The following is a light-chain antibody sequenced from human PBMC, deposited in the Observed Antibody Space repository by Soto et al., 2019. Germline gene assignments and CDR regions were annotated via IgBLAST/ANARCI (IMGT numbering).Light chain of an antibody. J-gene: IGLJ1*01. CDR1: SSDVGTYNL. CDR2: EVS. Sequence: QLVLTQPASVSGSPGQSITISCTGTSSDVGTYNLVSWYQQHPGKAPKLMIYEVSKRPSGVSNRFSGSKSGSTASLTISGLQAEDEADYYCCSYAGSYTYVFGTGTKLTVL. V-gene: IGLV2-23*02. CDR3: CSYAGSYTYV.